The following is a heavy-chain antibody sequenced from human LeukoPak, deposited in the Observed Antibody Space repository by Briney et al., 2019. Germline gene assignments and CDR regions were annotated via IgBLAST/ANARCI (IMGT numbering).Heavy chain of an antibody. CDR2: ISWNSGSI. D-gene: IGHD6-13*01. J-gene: IGHJ5*02. CDR3: AKGPYSSSWYNWFDP. CDR1: GFTFDGYA. V-gene: IGHV3-9*01. Sequence: GGSLRLSCAASGFTFDGYAMHWVRQAPGKGLEWVSGISWNSGSIGYADSVKGRFTISRDNAKNSLYLQMNSLRAEDTALYCCAKGPYSSSWYNWFDPWGQGTLVTVSS.